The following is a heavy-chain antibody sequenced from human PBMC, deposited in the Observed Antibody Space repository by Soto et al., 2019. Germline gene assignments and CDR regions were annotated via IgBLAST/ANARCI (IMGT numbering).Heavy chain of an antibody. CDR2: IYHSGST. CDR3: ARDQLEGNWFDP. CDR1: GGSISSRGYS. D-gene: IGHD1-1*01. V-gene: IGHV4-30-2*01. J-gene: IGHJ5*02. Sequence: SETLSLTCAVSGGSISSRGYSWSWIRQPPGKGLEWIGYIYHSGSTYYNPSLKSRVTISVDKSKNQFSLKLTSVTAADTAVYYCARDQLEGNWFDPWGQGTLVTVPS.